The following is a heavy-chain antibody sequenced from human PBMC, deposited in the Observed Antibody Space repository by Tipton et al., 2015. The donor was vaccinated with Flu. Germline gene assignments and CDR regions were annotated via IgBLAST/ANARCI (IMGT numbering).Heavy chain of an antibody. CDR3: SVRLDY. V-gene: IGHV3-7*01. CDR1: GFTFSNEW. J-gene: IGHJ4*02. CDR2: INQDGSEK. Sequence: GSLRLSCAGSGFTFSNEWMDWVRQAPGKGLEWVANINQDGSEKHYVDSVKGRFTISRDNAKNSLSLQMDSLRAEDTALYYCSVRLDYWGQGTPVTVSS.